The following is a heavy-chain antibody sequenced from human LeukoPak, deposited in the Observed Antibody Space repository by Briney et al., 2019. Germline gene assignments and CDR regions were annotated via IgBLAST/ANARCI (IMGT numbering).Heavy chain of an antibody. CDR2: ITSSSSYT. V-gene: IGHV3-21*01. CDR1: GITFSNYN. J-gene: IGHJ6*03. D-gene: IGHD1-1*01. Sequence: WGSLRLSCAAPGITFSNYNMNWVRQAPGKGLEWISYITSSSSYTFYADSVKGRFTISRDNAKNSLYLQMNSLRVEDAAIYYCARDPYNGAYSEGYYYYYMDVWGKGTTVTVSS. CDR3: ARDPYNGAYSEGYYYYYMDV.